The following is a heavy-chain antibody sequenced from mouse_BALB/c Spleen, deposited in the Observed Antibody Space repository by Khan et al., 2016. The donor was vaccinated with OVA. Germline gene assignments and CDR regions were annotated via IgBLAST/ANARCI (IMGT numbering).Heavy chain of an antibody. V-gene: IGHV2-2*02. CDR1: GFSLTSYG. CDR3: ARNYGYDEGLAY. J-gene: IGHJ3*01. Sequence: QVQLKQSGPGLVQPSQSLSITCTVSGFSLTSYGIHWVRQSPGKGLEWLGVIWSGGSTDYSAAFISRLSISKDNSKSQVFFKMNSLQANDTAIYYCARNYGYDEGLAYWGQGTLVTVSA. CDR2: IWSGGST. D-gene: IGHD2-2*01.